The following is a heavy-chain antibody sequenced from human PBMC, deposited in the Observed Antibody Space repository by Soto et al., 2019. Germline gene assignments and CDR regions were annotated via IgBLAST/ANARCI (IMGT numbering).Heavy chain of an antibody. D-gene: IGHD1-26*01. J-gene: IGHJ3*02. CDR3: AREARYSGSYLHYAFDI. V-gene: IGHV1-46*01. CDR1: GSTFISFY. Sequence: QVHLVQSGAEVKKPGASVKVSCKASGSTFISFYLHWVRQAPGQGLEWMGRINPSGGSGDYAQKFQDSVTMTRDTSTSTVFMELSSLTSEDTAVYFCAREARYSGSYLHYAFDIWGQGTMVTVSS. CDR2: INPSGGSG.